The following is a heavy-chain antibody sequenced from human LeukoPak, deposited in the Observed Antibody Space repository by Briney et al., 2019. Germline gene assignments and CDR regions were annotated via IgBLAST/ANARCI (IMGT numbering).Heavy chain of an antibody. CDR3: ARALPHRRLMDTTMNQHWFDP. Sequence: ASVKVSCKASGYTFTSYGISWVRQAPGQGLEWMGIINPSGGNTNYAQKFQGRVTMTRDMSTSTVYMDLSSLRSEDTAMYYCARALPHRRLMDTTMNQHWFDPWGQGTLVTVSS. D-gene: IGHD5-18*01. V-gene: IGHV1-46*01. CDR1: GYTFTSYG. CDR2: INPSGGNT. J-gene: IGHJ5*02.